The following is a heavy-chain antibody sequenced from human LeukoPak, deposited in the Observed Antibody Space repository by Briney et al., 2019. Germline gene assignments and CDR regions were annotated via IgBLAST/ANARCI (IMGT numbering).Heavy chain of an antibody. CDR1: GFTFSSYG. CDR2: ISYDGSNK. CDR3: AKDRAYSSGYPIDY. V-gene: IGHV3-30*18. Sequence: PGGSLRLSCAACGFTFSSYGMHWVRQAQGKGLEWVAVISYDGSNKYYADSVKGRFTISRDNSKNTLYLQMNSLRAEDTAVYYCAKDRAYSSGYPIDYWGQGTLVTVSS. J-gene: IGHJ4*02. D-gene: IGHD3-22*01.